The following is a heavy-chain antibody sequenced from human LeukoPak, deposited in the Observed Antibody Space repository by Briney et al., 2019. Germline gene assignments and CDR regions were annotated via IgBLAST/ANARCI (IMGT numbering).Heavy chain of an antibody. J-gene: IGHJ6*03. D-gene: IGHD1-26*01. Sequence: GGSLRLSCAASRFTFSNYGIHWVRQAPGKGLEWVAVISYDGSNKNYADSVKGRFTISRDNAKNSLYLQMNSLRAEDTAVYYCARDPYSGSYGNYYYYFMDVWGKGTTVTISS. CDR2: ISYDGSNK. V-gene: IGHV3-30*03. CDR3: ARDPYSGSYGNYYYYFMDV. CDR1: RFTFSNYG.